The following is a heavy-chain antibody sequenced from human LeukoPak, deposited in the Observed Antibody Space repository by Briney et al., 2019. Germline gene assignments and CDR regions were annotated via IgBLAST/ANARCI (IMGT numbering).Heavy chain of an antibody. CDR3: ARDDGSRKFDY. CDR2: INPNSGGT. D-gene: IGHD6-25*01. J-gene: IGHJ4*02. CDR1: GYTFTGYY. V-gene: IGHV1-2*04. Sequence: ASVTVSCKASGYTFTGYYMHWVRQAPGQGLEWMGWINPNSGGTNYAQKFQGWVTMTRDTSISTAYMELSRLRSDDTAVYYCARDDGSRKFDYWGQGTLVTVSS.